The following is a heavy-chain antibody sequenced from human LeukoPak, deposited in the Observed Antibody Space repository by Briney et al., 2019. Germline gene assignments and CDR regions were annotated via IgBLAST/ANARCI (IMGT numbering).Heavy chain of an antibody. J-gene: IGHJ3*02. CDR2: INHSGST. CDR3: ARAKQLLGGLGAFDI. V-gene: IGHV4-34*01. Sequence: PSETLSLTCAVYGGSFSGYYWSWIRQPPGKGLEWIGEINHSGSTNYNPSLKSRVTISVDTSKNQFSLKLSSVTAADTAVYYCARAKQLLGGLGAFDIWGQGTMVTVSS. D-gene: IGHD3-10*01. CDR1: GGSFSGYY.